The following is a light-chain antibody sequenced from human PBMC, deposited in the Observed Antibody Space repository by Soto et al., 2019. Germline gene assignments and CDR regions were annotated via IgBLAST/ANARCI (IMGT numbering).Light chain of an antibody. Sequence: DFELTQSPSSLSAFVGDRVSISCRASQSISKFLSWYQQRPGTAPKLLIYAASSLESGVPSRFSGSGSGTDSTLTISSLQPEDFATYYCQQNYNTPITFGQGTRLEIK. CDR2: AAS. J-gene: IGKJ5*01. V-gene: IGKV1-39*01. CDR3: QQNYNTPIT. CDR1: QSISKF.